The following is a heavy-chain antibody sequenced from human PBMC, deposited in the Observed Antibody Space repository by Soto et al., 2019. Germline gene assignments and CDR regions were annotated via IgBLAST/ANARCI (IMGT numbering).Heavy chain of an antibody. V-gene: IGHV3-66*01. CDR2: IYRSGST. CDR3: ARDLGPGYPDY. CDR1: GFTVSDDY. Sequence: GGSLRLSCAVSGFTVSDDYMSWVRQAPGKGLEWVSVIYRSGSTYYADSVKDRFTISRDDSKNTLYLQMNSLRAEDTAVYYCARDLGPGYPDYWGQGTLVTVSS. D-gene: IGHD6-25*01. J-gene: IGHJ4*02.